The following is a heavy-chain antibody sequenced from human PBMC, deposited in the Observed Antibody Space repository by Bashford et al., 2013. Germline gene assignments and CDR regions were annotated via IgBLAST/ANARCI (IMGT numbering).Heavy chain of an antibody. CDR3: VTQALVVPAATFDL. CDR2: IIPIFGTA. J-gene: IGHJ4*02. V-gene: IGHV1-69*01. D-gene: IGHD2-2*01. Sequence: WVRQAPGQGLEWMGGIIPIFGTANYAQKFQGRVTITADESTSTAYMELSSLRSEDTAVYYCVTQALVVPAATFDLWGQGTLVTVSS.